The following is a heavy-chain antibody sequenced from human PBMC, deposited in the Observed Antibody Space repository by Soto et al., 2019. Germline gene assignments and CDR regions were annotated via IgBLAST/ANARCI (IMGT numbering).Heavy chain of an antibody. J-gene: IGHJ4*02. Sequence: QVQLVESGGGVVQPGKSLRLSCAASGFAFSSYGIHWVRQAPGKGLEWVAGISYDGSKKYYADSVKGQFTISRDNSENTLHLHMNGLRAEDTAVYYCAKDTYYHDGSGYYVFDHWGQGTLVTVSS. D-gene: IGHD3-22*01. CDR3: AKDTYYHDGSGYYVFDH. V-gene: IGHV3-30*18. CDR2: ISYDGSKK. CDR1: GFAFSSYG.